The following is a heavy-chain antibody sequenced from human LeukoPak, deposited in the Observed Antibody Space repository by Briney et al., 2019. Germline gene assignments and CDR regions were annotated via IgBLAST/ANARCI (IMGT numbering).Heavy chain of an antibody. CDR3: ARDNRGSGAFDYTYYFDN. CDR1: GGSISSYY. J-gene: IGHJ4*02. CDR2: IYYSGST. Sequence: PSETLSLTCTVSGGSISSYYWSWIRQPPGKGLEWIGYIYYSGSTNYNPSLKSRVTISVDTSKNQFSLKLSSVTAADTAVYYCARDNRGSGAFDYTYYFDNWGQGTLVTVSS. D-gene: IGHD5-12*01. V-gene: IGHV4-59*12.